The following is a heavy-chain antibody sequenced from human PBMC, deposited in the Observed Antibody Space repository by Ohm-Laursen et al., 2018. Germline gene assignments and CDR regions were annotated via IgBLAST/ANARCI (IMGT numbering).Heavy chain of an antibody. CDR3: ASSYSSSWAYHY. CDR2: IYTSGST. D-gene: IGHD6-13*01. CDR1: GGSISSYY. J-gene: IGHJ4*02. V-gene: IGHV4-4*07. Sequence: SDTLSLTCTVSGGSISSYYWSWIRQPAGKGLEWIGRIYTSGSTNYNPSLKSRVTMSVDTSKNQFSLKLSSVTAADTAVYYCASSYSSSWAYHYWGQGTLVTVSS.